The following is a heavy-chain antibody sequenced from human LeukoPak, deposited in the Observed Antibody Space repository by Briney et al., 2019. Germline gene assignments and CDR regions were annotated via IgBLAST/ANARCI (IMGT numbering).Heavy chain of an antibody. Sequence: GGSLRPSCAASGFTFSDYYMSWIRQAPGKGLEWVANIKQDGSEKYYVDSVKGRFTISRDNAKKSLSLQMNSLRAEDTAVYYCASRAHFWSGPGGWGQGTLVTVSS. CDR2: IKQDGSEK. CDR1: GFTFSDYY. V-gene: IGHV3-7*01. J-gene: IGHJ4*02. CDR3: ASRAHFWSGPGG. D-gene: IGHD3-3*02.